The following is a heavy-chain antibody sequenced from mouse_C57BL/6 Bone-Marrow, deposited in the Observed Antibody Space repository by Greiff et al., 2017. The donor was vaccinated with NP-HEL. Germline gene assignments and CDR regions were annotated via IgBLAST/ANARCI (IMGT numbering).Heavy chain of an antibody. CDR2: IYPRRGNT. D-gene: IGHD1-1*01. V-gene: IGHV1-81*01. Sequence: VQLQESGAELARPGASVKLSCKASGYTFTSYGISWVKQRTGQGLEWIGEIYPRRGNTYYNEKFKGKATLTADKSSSTAYMELRSLTSEDSAVYFCARGELLLRPFAYWGQGTLVTVSA. CDR1: GYTFTSYG. J-gene: IGHJ3*01. CDR3: ARGELLLRPFAY.